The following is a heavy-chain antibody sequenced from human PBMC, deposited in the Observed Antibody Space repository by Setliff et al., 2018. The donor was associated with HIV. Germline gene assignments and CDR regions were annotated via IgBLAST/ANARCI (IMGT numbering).Heavy chain of an antibody. Sequence: PGESLTLSCAASGFTFSRYNMNWVRQAPGKGLEWVSSISSSSSYMYYADSVKGRFTISRDNAKRSLYLRMNSLRAEDTAVYFCARSGSGWYEGGYYFDYCGQGTLVTVSS. V-gene: IGHV3-21*01. CDR3: ARSGSGWYEGGYYFDY. D-gene: IGHD6-19*01. J-gene: IGHJ4*02. CDR2: ISSSSSYM. CDR1: GFTFSRYN.